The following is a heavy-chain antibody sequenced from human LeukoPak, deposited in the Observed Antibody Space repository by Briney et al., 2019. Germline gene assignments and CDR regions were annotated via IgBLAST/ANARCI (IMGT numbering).Heavy chain of an antibody. CDR1: GYTFTSYG. CDR3: ARGGYYYDSSGYHDC. V-gene: IGHV1-18*01. D-gene: IGHD3-22*01. CDR2: ISAYNGNT. Sequence: ASVKVSCKASGYTFTSYGISWVRQAPGQGLEWMGWISAYNGNTNYAQKLQGRVTMTTDTSTSTAYMELRSLRSDDTAVYYCARGGYYYDSSGYHDCWGQGTLVTVSS. J-gene: IGHJ4*02.